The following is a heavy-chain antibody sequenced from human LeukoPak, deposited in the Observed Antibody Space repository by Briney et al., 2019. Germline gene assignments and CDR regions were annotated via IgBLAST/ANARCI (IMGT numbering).Heavy chain of an antibody. D-gene: IGHD5/OR15-5a*01. CDR2: ISYDGSNK. CDR3: ARALFTKLLRLDY. Sequence: GGSLRLSCAASGFTFSSHAMHWVRQAPGKGLEWVAVISYDGSNKYYADSVKGRFTISRDNSKNTLYLQMNSLRAEDTAVYYCARALFTKLLRLDYWGQGTLVTVSS. J-gene: IGHJ4*02. CDR1: GFTFSSHA. V-gene: IGHV3-30-3*01.